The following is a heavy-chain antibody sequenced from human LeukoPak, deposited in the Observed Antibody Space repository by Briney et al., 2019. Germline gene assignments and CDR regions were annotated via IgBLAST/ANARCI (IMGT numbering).Heavy chain of an antibody. Sequence: PGGSLRLSCAASGFTFSSYSMNWVRQAPGKGLEWVSSISSSSSYIYYADSVKGRFTTSRHNAKNSLYLQMNSLRAEDTAVYYCARQLWLAADYWGQGTLVTVSS. CDR3: ARQLWLAADY. V-gene: IGHV3-21*01. D-gene: IGHD5-18*01. CDR2: ISSSSSYI. CDR1: GFTFSSYS. J-gene: IGHJ4*02.